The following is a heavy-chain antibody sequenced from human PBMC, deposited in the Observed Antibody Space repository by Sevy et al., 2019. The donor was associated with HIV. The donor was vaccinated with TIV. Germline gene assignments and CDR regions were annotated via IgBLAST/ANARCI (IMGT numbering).Heavy chain of an antibody. J-gene: IGHJ4*02. CDR2: IYYNGHI. CDR3: AGENAWGRGYS. V-gene: IGHV4-59*08. CDR1: GGSITSLY. Sequence: SETLSLTCTVSGGSITSLYWNWIRRPPGKELEWIANIYYNGHINYNPTLKSRVTLSLDTSKNQFSLRLSAVSAADTAMYYCAGENAWGRGYSWGQGAKVTVSS. D-gene: IGHD1-26*01.